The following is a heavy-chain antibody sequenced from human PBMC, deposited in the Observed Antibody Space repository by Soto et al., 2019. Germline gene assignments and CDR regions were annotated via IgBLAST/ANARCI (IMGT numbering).Heavy chain of an antibody. CDR3: ARDTRSGWYSFDAFDI. J-gene: IGHJ3*02. CDR2: INPNSGGT. CDR1: GYTFTGYY. V-gene: IGHV1-2*02. D-gene: IGHD6-19*01. Sequence: ASVKVSCKASGYTFTGYYMHWVRQAPGQGLEWMGWINPNSGGTNYAQKFQGRVTMTRDTSISTAYVELSRLRSDDTAVYYCARDTRSGWYSFDAFDIWGQGTMVTVSS.